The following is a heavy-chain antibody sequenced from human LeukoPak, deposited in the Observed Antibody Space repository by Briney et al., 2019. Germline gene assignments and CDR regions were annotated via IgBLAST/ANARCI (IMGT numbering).Heavy chain of an antibody. D-gene: IGHD3-10*01. V-gene: IGHV3-7*01. CDR3: AKEYRGVIDY. Sequence: PGGSLRLSCAASGFTFNNYWMSWVRQAPGKGLEWVANIKQDGTEKYYVDSVKGRFTISRDNAKNSLYLQMNSLRAEDTAVYYCAKEYRGVIDYWGQGTLVTVSS. CDR1: GFTFNNYW. CDR2: IKQDGTEK. J-gene: IGHJ4*02.